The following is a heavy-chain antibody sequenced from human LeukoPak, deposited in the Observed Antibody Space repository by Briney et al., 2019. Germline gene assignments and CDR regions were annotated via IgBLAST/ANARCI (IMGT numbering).Heavy chain of an antibody. V-gene: IGHV1-69*10. CDR3: ARARQLAFDVFDL. CDR1: GGTNYA. J-gene: IGHJ3*01. CDR2: IIPIYDVA. Sequence: ASVKVSCKVSGGTNYAISWVRQAPGQGLKWMGGIIPIYDVANSAQKFQGRLTLTRDTSIRTCYMELTSLRSDDTAVYFCARARQLAFDVFDLWGHGTLVTVSS. D-gene: IGHD1-1*01.